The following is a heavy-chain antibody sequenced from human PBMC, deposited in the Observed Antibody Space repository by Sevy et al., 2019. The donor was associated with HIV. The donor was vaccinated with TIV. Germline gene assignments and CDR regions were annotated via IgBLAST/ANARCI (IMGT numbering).Heavy chain of an antibody. CDR3: AGRKVGDFWSGSVRGPWAGGPLFDY. J-gene: IGHJ4*02. D-gene: IGHD3-3*01. V-gene: IGHV3-23*01. CDR1: GVTFSDYA. Sequence: GGSLRLSCAVSGVTFSDYAMSWVRQAPGKGLEWVSTISHSGDNTNYADSVKGRFIISRDNSENTLYLQMNSLRAEDTALYYCAGRKVGDFWSGSVRGPWAGGPLFDYWGQGTLVTVSS. CDR2: ISHSGDNT.